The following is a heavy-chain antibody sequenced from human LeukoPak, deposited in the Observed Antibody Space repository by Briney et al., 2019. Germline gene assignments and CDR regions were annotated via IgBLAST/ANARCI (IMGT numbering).Heavy chain of an antibody. CDR2: IYYSGST. Sequence: SETLSLTCTVSGGSISSSSYYWGWVRQPPGTGLEGIGSIYYSGSTYTNPSLKSRVTISVDTSKNQFSLKLSPVTAADTAVYYCASPPSYYYASSAYYWGQGTLVTVSS. CDR1: GGSISSSSYY. V-gene: IGHV4-39*01. D-gene: IGHD3-22*01. J-gene: IGHJ4*02. CDR3: ASPPSYYYASSAYY.